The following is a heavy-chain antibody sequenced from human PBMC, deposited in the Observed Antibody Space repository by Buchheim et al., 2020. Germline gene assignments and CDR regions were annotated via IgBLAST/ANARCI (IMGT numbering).Heavy chain of an antibody. CDR2: ISYDGINK. CDR3: AKGYYGSGSPIEYYYGMDV. J-gene: IGHJ6*02. D-gene: IGHD3-10*01. CDR1: GFTFSSYG. V-gene: IGHV3-30*18. Sequence: QVQLVESGGGVVQPGRSLRLSCAASGFTFSSYGMHWVRQAPGKGLEWVAVISYDGINKYYADSVKGRFTISRDNSKNTLYLQMNSMRAEDTAVYYCAKGYYGSGSPIEYYYGMDVWGQGTT.